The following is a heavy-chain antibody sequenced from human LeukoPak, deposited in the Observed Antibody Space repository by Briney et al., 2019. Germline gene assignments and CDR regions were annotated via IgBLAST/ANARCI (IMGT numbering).Heavy chain of an antibody. CDR1: GYTFTSYY. V-gene: IGHV1-69*13. J-gene: IGHJ4*02. CDR3: ARARWDYGSDRSDFDY. D-gene: IGHD3-10*01. CDR2: IIPIFGTA. Sequence: SVKVSCKASGYTFTSYYMHWVRQAPGQGLEWMGGIIPIFGTANYAQKFQGRVTITADESTSTAYMELSSLRSEDTAVYYCARARWDYGSDRSDFDYWGQGTLVTVSS.